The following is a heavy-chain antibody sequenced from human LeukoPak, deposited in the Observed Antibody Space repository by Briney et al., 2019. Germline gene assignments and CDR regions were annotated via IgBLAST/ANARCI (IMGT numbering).Heavy chain of an antibody. CDR3: AREERGSTSAFDY. CDR1: GYTFSAYY. D-gene: IGHD6-13*01. CDR2: INPSFGGT. Sequence: GASVKVACKASGYTFSAYYVHWVRQAPGQGLEWMGWINPSFGGTKYAQTFQGRVTMTSDTSVDTAYLELSRLTSDDAAVYYCAREERGSTSAFDYWGHGTLSSSPQ. V-gene: IGHV1-2*02. J-gene: IGHJ4*01.